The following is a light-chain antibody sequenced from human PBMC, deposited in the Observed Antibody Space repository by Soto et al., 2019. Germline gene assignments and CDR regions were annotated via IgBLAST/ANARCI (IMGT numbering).Light chain of an antibody. Sequence: QSALTQPASVSGSPGQSITISCTGTSSDVGGYNYISWYQQHPGKAPKFIIYDVRNRPSGVSNRFSGSGSGNTASLTISGLQAEDEADYYCSSYTSSSTVIFGGGTQLTVL. CDR2: DVR. CDR1: SSDVGGYNY. CDR3: SSYTSSSTVI. J-gene: IGLJ2*01. V-gene: IGLV2-14*03.